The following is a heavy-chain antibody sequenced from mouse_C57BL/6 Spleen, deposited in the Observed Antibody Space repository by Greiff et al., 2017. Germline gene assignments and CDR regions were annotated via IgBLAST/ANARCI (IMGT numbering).Heavy chain of an antibody. D-gene: IGHD2-1*01. CDR3: ARGGNPDYYDMDY. J-gene: IGHJ4*01. CDR2: IDPSDSYT. CDR1: GYTFTSYW. V-gene: IGHV1-69*01. Sequence: VQLQQPGAELVMPGASVKLSCKASGYTFTSYWMHWVKQRPGQGLEWIGEIDPSDSYTNYNQKFKGKSTLSVDKSSSKAYMQLSSLTSEDSAVYNGARGGNPDYYDMDYWGQGTSVTVSS.